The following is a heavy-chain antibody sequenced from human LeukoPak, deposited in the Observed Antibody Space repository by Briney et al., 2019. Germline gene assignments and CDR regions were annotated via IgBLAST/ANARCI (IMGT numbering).Heavy chain of an antibody. J-gene: IGHJ4*02. CDR1: GFIFSTHA. V-gene: IGHV3-23*01. CDR2: IFGDGST. D-gene: IGHD5-24*01. Sequence: GGSLRLSCAASGFIFSTHALSWVRQAPGKGLEGVSGIFGDGSTYYADSVRGRFIVSRDQSKNTVFLRMNSLRAEDTAVYYCAKDLRQGDGFWEIDYWGQGASVIVSS. CDR3: AKDLRQGDGFWEIDY.